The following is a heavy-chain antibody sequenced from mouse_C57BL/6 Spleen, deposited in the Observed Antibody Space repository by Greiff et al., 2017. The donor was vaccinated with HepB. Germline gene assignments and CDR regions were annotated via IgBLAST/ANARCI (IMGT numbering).Heavy chain of an antibody. V-gene: IGHV1-69*01. Sequence: VQLQQPGAELVMPGASVKLSCKASGYTFTSYWMHWVEQRPGQGLEWIGEIDPSDSYTNYNQKFKGKSTLTVDKSSSTAYMQLSSLTSEDSAVYYCARGDYDYDWFAYWGQGTLVTVSA. CDR2: IDPSDSYT. D-gene: IGHD2-4*01. CDR3: ARGDYDYDWFAY. J-gene: IGHJ3*01. CDR1: GYTFTSYW.